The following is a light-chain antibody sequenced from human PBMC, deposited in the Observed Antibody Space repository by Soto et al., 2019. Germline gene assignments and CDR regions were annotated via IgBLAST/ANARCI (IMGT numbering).Light chain of an antibody. CDR3: HQYNKWPRT. CDR2: DAS. CDR1: QSVDKD. Sequence: EIVMTQSPGTLSVSPGEGATLSCRPSQSVDKDLAWYRQKPGQAPSLLVYDASTRATGVPARFSGSGSGTEFTLTITSLQSEDFAVYFCHQYNKWPRTFGRGTKVDIK. J-gene: IGKJ1*01. V-gene: IGKV3-15*01.